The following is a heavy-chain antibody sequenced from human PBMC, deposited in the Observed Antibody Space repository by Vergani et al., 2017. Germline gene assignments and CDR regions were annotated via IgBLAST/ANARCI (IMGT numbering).Heavy chain of an antibody. CDR1: GFTFSSYA. D-gene: IGHD2-21*01. Sequence: EVQLLESGGNLIQPGGSLGLSCGASGFTFSSYAMTWFRLGPGKGLEWVSGSSGSGVSAYYTDSVKGRFTISRDNSKNMLFLQMNNLRTEDTAIYYCAKQYCVSGNYLFDYWGQGTLVTVSS. CDR3: AKQYCVSGNYLFDY. V-gene: IGHV3-23*01. J-gene: IGHJ4*02. CDR2: SSGSGVSA.